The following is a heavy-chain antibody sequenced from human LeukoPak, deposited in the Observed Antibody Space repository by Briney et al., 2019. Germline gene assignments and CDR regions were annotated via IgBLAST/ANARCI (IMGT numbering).Heavy chain of an antibody. V-gene: IGHV3-66*01. CDR3: ASVAHSHFVSGKYYYDKDV. CDR1: GFTVSNNY. D-gene: IGHD3-10*01. CDR2: MYTDGQT. Sequence: PGGSLRLSCAASGFTVSNNYISWVRQAPGKGLECVAFMYTDGQTSYADSVKGRFTNSRGDSENTVSLQMVNLRVEDTAVYYCASVAHSHFVSGKYYYDKDVWGQGTTVTVSS. J-gene: IGHJ6*02.